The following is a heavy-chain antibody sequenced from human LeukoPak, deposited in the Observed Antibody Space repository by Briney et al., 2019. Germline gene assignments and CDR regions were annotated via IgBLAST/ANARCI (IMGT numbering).Heavy chain of an antibody. CDR1: GFTVSSNS. Sequence: GGSLRLSCTVSGFTVSSNSMSWVRQAPGKGLEWVSFIYSDNTHYSDSVKGRFTISRDNSKNTLYLQMNSLRAEDTAVYYCASLYYYDSSGYPDYWGQGTLVTVSS. CDR3: ASLYYYDSSGYPDY. J-gene: IGHJ4*02. CDR2: IYSDNT. V-gene: IGHV3-53*01. D-gene: IGHD3-22*01.